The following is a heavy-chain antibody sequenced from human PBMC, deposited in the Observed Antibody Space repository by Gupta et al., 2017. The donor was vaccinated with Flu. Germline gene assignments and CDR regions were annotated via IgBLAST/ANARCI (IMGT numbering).Heavy chain of an antibody. CDR1: GFIFSNYE. J-gene: IGHJ4*02. CDR2: ISGNGHTI. Sequence: EVQLVESGGALVQPGGSLRLSFATSGFIFSNYELNWNHQAPGKGLEWVSYISGNGHTIYQPDSMKGRFTISRDNARGSLYLHMNNLRGEDTAVYYCARGYCSGDSCYSGHYWGQGTLVTVSS. CDR3: ARGYCSGDSCYSGHY. D-gene: IGHD2-15*01. V-gene: IGHV3-48*03.